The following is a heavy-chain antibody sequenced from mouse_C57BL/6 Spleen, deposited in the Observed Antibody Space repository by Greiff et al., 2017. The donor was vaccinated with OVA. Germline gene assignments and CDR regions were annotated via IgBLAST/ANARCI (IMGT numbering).Heavy chain of an antibody. V-gene: IGHV1-80*01. CDR3: ARSYYGSSWFAY. CDR2: IYPGDGDT. D-gene: IGHD1-1*01. Sequence: QVQLQQSGAELVKPGASVKISCKASGYAFSSYWMNWVKQRPGKGLEWIGQIYPGDGDTNYNGKFKGKATLTADKSSSTAYMQLSSLTSEDSAVYFGARSYYGSSWFAYWGQGTLVTVSA. J-gene: IGHJ3*01. CDR1: GYAFSSYW.